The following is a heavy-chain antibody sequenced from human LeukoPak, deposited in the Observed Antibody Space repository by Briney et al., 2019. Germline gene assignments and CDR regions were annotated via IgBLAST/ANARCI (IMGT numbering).Heavy chain of an antibody. J-gene: IGHJ4*02. Sequence: PSETLSLTCTVSGGSISSSSYYWGWIRQPPGKGLEWIGSIYYSGSTYYNPSLKSRVTISVDTSKNQFSLKLSSVTAADTAVYYCARVRFGACLGWGQGTLVTVSS. D-gene: IGHD3-10*01. V-gene: IGHV4-39*07. CDR3: ARVRFGACLG. CDR2: IYYSGST. CDR1: GGSISSSSYY.